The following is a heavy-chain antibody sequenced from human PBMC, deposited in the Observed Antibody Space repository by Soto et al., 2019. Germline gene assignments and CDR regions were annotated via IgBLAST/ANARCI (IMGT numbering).Heavy chain of an antibody. J-gene: IGHJ5*02. CDR1: GGSISTYY. CDR3: ARETVAGTDNWFDP. D-gene: IGHD6-19*01. CDR2: IYTSGYT. Sequence: SETLSLTCTVSGGSISTYYWNWIRQPAGKRLEWLGRIYTSGYTKYNPSLKSRVTMSLDTSKRQFPLKLSSVTAADTAVYYCARETVAGTDNWFDPWGQGILVTVSS. V-gene: IGHV4-4*07.